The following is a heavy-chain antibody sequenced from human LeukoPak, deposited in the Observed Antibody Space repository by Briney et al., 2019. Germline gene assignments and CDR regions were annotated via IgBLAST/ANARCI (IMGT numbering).Heavy chain of an antibody. V-gene: IGHV3-21*01. CDR1: GFTFSSYS. D-gene: IGHD6-19*01. J-gene: IGHJ4*02. CDR3: ARVWAVAGTEYYFDY. CDR2: ISSSSSYI. Sequence: GGSLRLSCAASGFTFSSYSMNWVRQAPGKGLEWVPSISSSSSYIYYADSVKGRFTISRDNAKNSLYLQMNSLRAEDTAVYYCARVWAVAGTEYYFDYWGQGTLVTVSP.